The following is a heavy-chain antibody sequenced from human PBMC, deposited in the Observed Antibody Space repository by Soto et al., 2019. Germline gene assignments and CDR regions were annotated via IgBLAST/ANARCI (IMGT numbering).Heavy chain of an antibody. J-gene: IGHJ4*02. V-gene: IGHV1-18*04. CDR3: ARVLGYYYDSSGYYYDY. Sequence: GASVKVSCKASGYTFTSYGISWVRQAPGQGLEWMGWISAYNGNTNYAQELQGRVTMTTDTSTSTAYMELRSLRSDDTAVYYCARVLGYYYDSSGYYYDYWGQGTLVTVSS. CDR1: GYTFTSYG. D-gene: IGHD3-22*01. CDR2: ISAYNGNT.